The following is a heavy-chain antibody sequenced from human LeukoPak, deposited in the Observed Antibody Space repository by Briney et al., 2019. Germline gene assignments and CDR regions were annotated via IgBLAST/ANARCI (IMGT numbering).Heavy chain of an antibody. D-gene: IGHD1-26*01. Sequence: GGSLRLSCAASGFTFRSHTMHWVRQAPGKGLEWVAVIAYDGSNKYYADSVKGRITISRDNSENTLYLQMNSLRAEDTAVYYCARDLSGGYSLDYWGQGTLVTVSS. J-gene: IGHJ4*02. CDR1: GFTFRSHT. CDR3: ARDLSGGYSLDY. CDR2: IAYDGSNK. V-gene: IGHV3-30-3*01.